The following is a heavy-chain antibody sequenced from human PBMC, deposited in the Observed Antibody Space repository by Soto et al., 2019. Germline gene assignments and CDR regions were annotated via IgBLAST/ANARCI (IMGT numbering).Heavy chain of an antibody. CDR2: IKQDGSET. CDR1: GFTFSSYW. D-gene: IGHD2-8*02. V-gene: IGHV3-7*04. CDR3: ARYLSSGPIDY. J-gene: IGHJ4*02. Sequence: GGSLRLSCVASGFTFSSYWMSWVRQAPGKGLERVANIKQDGSETHYGDSVKGRFSISRDNAKNSLYLQMNSLRAEDTAVYYCARYLSSGPIDYWGQGTLVTVSS.